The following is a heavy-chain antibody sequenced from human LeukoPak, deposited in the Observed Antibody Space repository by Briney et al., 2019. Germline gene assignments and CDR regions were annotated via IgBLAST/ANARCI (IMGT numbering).Heavy chain of an antibody. CDR3: TRDRPSPYSSSYY. J-gene: IGHJ4*02. V-gene: IGHV3-49*04. D-gene: IGHD6-6*01. CDR1: GFTFGGYA. CDR2: IRSKAYGGTT. Sequence: PGGSLRLSCTASGFTFGGYAMSWVRQAPGKGLEWVGFIRSKAYGGTTEYAASVKGRFTISRDDSKSIAYLQMNSLKTEDTAVYYCTRDRPSPYSSSYYWGQGTLVTVSS.